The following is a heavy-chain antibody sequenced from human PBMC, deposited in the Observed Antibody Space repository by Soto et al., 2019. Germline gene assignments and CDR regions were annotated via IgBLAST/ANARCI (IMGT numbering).Heavy chain of an antibody. J-gene: IGHJ4*02. CDR1: GGSITSGDNY. CDR3: ASTYSSGCGRRLFDS. D-gene: IGHD3-3*01. CDR2: IYYSGHT. Sequence: SETLSLTCTVSGGSITSGDNYWSWIRQPPGKGLEWIGYIYYSGHTYYNPSLKSRLTISVDTSKNQFSLKLSSVTAADTAVYYCASTYSSGCGRRLFDSWGQGALVTVSS. V-gene: IGHV4-30-4*01.